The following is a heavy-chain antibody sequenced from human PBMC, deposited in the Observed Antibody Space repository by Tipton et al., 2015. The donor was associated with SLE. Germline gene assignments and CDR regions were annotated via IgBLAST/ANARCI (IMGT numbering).Heavy chain of an antibody. Sequence: SLRLSCAASGFSFSSYYMNWVRQVPGKGLAWVSRIETDGRSTAYADSVKGRFTVSRDNAQDTPFLQMNSLRAEDSGVYYCARAFRLGLDSFDIWGQGTTVTVSA. V-gene: IGHV3-74*01. D-gene: IGHD3/OR15-3a*01. J-gene: IGHJ3*02. CDR2: IETDGRST. CDR1: GFSFSSYY. CDR3: ARAFRLGLDSFDI.